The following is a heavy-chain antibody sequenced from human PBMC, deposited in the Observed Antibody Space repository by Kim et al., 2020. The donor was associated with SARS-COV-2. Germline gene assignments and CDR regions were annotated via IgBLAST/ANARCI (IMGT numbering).Heavy chain of an antibody. Sequence: GGSLRLSCAASGFTFSSYSMNWVRQAPGKGLEWVSSISSSSSYIYYADSVKGRFTISRDNAKNSLYLQMNSLRAEDTAVYYCAVSRGYSYGLNDYWGQGTLVTVSS. CDR3: AVSRGYSYGLNDY. CDR2: ISSSSSYI. CDR1: GFTFSSYS. J-gene: IGHJ4*02. D-gene: IGHD5-18*01. V-gene: IGHV3-21*01.